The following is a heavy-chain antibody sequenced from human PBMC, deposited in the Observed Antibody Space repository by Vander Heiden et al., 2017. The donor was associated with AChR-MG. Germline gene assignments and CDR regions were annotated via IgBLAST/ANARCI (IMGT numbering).Heavy chain of an antibody. J-gene: IGHJ4*02. CDR1: GFTFSSYG. D-gene: IGHD4-17*01. CDR2: IWYDGSNK. V-gene: IGHV3-33*01. CDR3: ARDGEATVTNGDY. Sequence: QVQLVESGGGVVQPGRSLRLSCAASGFTFSSYGMHWVRQAPGKGLEWVAVIWYDGSNKYYADSVKGRFTISRDNSKNTLYLQMNSLRAEDTAVYDCARDGEATVTNGDYWGQGTLVTVSS.